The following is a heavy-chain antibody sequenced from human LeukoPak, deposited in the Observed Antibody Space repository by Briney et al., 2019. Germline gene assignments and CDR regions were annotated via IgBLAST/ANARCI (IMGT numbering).Heavy chain of an antibody. Sequence: PGGSLRLSCAASGFTFSSYAMSWVRQAPGKGLEWVSAISGSGGSTYYADSVKGRFTISRDNSKNTLYLQMNSLRAEDTAVYYCAKGGTGSGSYYKNYYSYYYYMDVWGKGTTVTVSS. CDR1: GFTFSSYA. V-gene: IGHV3-23*01. CDR3: AKGGTGSGSYYKNYYSYYYYMDV. CDR2: ISGSGGST. D-gene: IGHD3-10*01. J-gene: IGHJ6*03.